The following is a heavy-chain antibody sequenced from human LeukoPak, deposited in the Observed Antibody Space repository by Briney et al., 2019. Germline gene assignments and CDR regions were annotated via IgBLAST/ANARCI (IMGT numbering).Heavy chain of an antibody. D-gene: IGHD3-3*01. CDR1: GDSISSYH. Sequence: SETLSLTCTVSGDSISSYHWSWIRQPPGKGLEWIGYIYISGSTNYNPSLKSRVTISVDRSKNQFSLKLSSVTAADTAVYYYAQYYAGGWFDPWGQGTLVTVSS. V-gene: IGHV4-4*09. CDR2: IYISGST. J-gene: IGHJ5*02. CDR3: AQYYAGGWFDP.